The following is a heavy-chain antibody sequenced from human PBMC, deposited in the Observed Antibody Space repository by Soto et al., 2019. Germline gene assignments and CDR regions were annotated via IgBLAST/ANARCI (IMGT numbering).Heavy chain of an antibody. CDR2: ISAYNGNT. CDR1: GYTFTSYG. D-gene: IGHD3-10*01. CDR3: ARDLSIRPTYYYGSGSYYTPPYFDY. Sequence: GASVKVSCKASGYTFTSYGISWVRQAPGQGLEWMGWISAYNGNTNYAQKLQGRVTMTTDTSTSTAYMELRSLRSDDTAAYYCARDLSIRPTYYYGSGSYYTPPYFDYWGQGTLVTVSS. V-gene: IGHV1-18*01. J-gene: IGHJ4*02.